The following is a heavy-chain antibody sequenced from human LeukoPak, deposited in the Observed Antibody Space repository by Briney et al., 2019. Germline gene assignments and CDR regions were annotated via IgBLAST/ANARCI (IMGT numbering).Heavy chain of an antibody. CDR1: GFTFSSYG. Sequence: GGSLRLSCAASGFTFSSYGMHWVRQAPGKGLDWVAVISNDGSKKYYADSVKGRFTISRDNSKNTLSLQVSSLRTEDTAVYYCAKDRYSYAFEYSGSWGQGTLVTVSS. D-gene: IGHD5-18*01. CDR2: ISNDGSKK. CDR3: AKDRYSYAFEYSGS. J-gene: IGHJ5*02. V-gene: IGHV3-30*18.